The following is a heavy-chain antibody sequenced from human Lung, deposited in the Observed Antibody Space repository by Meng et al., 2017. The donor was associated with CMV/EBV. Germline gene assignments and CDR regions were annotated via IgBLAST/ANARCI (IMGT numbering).Heavy chain of an antibody. CDR1: GYTFADYF. CDR2: INPRGGGP. V-gene: IGHV1-2*02. D-gene: IGHD5-18*01. Sequence: ASVXVSCKASGYTFADYFIHWVRQAPGQGLEWMGRINPRGGGPNYVQKYQDRVTLTMDTSITTAYLEMSGLTSDDTAVYYCAREAETANDYWGQGTVVTVDS. J-gene: IGHJ4*02. CDR3: AREAETANDY.